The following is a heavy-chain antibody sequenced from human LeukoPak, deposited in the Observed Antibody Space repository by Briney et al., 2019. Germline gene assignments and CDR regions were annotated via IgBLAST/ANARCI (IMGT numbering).Heavy chain of an antibody. CDR2: IKQDGTEI. V-gene: IGHV3-7*01. D-gene: IGHD6-19*01. J-gene: IGHJ5*02. CDR3: ARGSPLAVAENWFDP. CDR1: GFTFSSYW. Sequence: GGSLRLSCAASGFTFSSYWMGWVRQAPGKGLEWVANIKQDGTEIYYVDSVKGRFTISRDNAKNSLYLQMNSLRAEDTAVYYCARGSPLAVAENWFDPWGQGTLVTVSS.